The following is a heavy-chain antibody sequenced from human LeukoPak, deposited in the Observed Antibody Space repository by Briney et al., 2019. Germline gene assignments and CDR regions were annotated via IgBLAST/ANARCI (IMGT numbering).Heavy chain of an antibody. CDR1: GGSISSSSYY. CDR2: IYYSGST. CDR3: ARDRPPSYSGSHGRLDY. Sequence: KSSETLSLTCTVSGGSISSSSYYWGWIRQPPGKGLEWIGSIYYSGSTYYNPSLKSRVTISVDTSKNQFSLKLSSVTAADTAVYYCARDRPPSYSGSHGRLDYWGQGTLVTVSS. J-gene: IGHJ4*02. V-gene: IGHV4-39*07. D-gene: IGHD1-26*01.